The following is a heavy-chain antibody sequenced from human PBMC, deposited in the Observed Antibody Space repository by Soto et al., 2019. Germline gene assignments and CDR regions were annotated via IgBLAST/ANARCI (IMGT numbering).Heavy chain of an antibody. CDR1: GYTFTKYD. Sequence: QVQLVQSGAEVKTPGASVKVSCKASGYTFTKYDMNWVRQAPGQGLEWMGWMNPTSGNTGYAQKFQGRLTMTWDTAIGIAHMELSSLRNEDTAVYYCARSDGHTFNWLDFWGQGTLVTVSA. CDR3: ARSDGHTFNWLDF. V-gene: IGHV1-8*01. D-gene: IGHD2-2*02. CDR2: MNPTSGNT. J-gene: IGHJ5*01.